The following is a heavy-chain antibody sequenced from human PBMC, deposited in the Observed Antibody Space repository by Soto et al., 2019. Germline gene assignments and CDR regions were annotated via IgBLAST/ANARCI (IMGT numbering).Heavy chain of an antibody. D-gene: IGHD6-6*01. CDR3: ASDKGYSSSSLDY. CDR2: IWYDGSNK. V-gene: IGHV3-33*01. J-gene: IGHJ4*02. CDR1: GFTFSSYG. Sequence: QVQLVESGGGVVQPGRSLRLSCAASGFTFSSYGMHWVRQAPGKGLEWVAVIWYDGSNKYYADSVKGRFTISRDNSKNTLYLQMNSLRAEDTAVYYCASDKGYSSSSLDYWGQGTLVTVSS.